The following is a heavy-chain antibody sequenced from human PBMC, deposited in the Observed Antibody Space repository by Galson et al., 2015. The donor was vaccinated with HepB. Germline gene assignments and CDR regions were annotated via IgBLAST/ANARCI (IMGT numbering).Heavy chain of an antibody. J-gene: IGHJ4*02. CDR1: GFSFTTYD. CDR3: ARDIERAVTATLGY. D-gene: IGHD2-21*02. V-gene: IGHV1-2*02. CDR2: INPNSGAT. Sequence: SVKVSCKASGFSFTTYDINWVRQAPGQGLEWMGWINPNSGATNYAQKFQGRVTMTWDTSISTIYMELSSLTSDDTAVYYCARDIERAVTATLGYWGQGTLVSVSS.